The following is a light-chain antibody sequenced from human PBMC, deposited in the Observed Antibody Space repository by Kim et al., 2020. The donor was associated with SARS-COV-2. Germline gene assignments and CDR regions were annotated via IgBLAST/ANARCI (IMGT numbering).Light chain of an antibody. Sequence: EIVLTQSPATLSLSPGERATLSCRASQYVSNYLAWYQQRPGQAPRLLIYDVSDRATAIPARFSGSGSGTDFTLTISSLEPEDFAVYYCQHRWSFGQGTKVDIK. V-gene: IGKV3-11*01. CDR1: QYVSNY. J-gene: IGKJ1*01. CDR3: QHRWS. CDR2: DVS.